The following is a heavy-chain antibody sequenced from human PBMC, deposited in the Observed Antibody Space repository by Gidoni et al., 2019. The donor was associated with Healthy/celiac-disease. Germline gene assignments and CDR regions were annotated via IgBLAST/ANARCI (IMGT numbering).Heavy chain of an antibody. J-gene: IGHJ3*02. CDR3: ARFIVVVTANTLAAFDI. V-gene: IGHV4-39*07. Sequence: QLPLQESGPGLVKPSEPLSLTCTVSGGSISSSSYSWGWIRQPPGKGLEWIGSIYYSGSTYYNPSLKSRVTISVDTSKNQFSLKLSSVTAADTAVYYCARFIVVVTANTLAAFDIWGQGTMVTVSS. D-gene: IGHD2-21*02. CDR2: IYYSGST. CDR1: GGSISSSSYS.